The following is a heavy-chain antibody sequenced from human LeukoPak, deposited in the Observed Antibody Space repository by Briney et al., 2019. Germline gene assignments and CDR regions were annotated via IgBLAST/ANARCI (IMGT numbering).Heavy chain of an antibody. CDR1: GGSISSYY. D-gene: IGHD3-22*01. J-gene: IGHJ4*02. CDR3: AQDHSSGYVFDY. V-gene: IGHV4-4*07. Sequence: SETLSLTCTVSGGSISSYYWSWIRQPAGKGLEWIGRIYTSGSTNYNPSLKSRVTMPVDTSKNQFSLKLSSVTAADTAVYYCAQDHSSGYVFDYWGQGTLVTVSS. CDR2: IYTSGST.